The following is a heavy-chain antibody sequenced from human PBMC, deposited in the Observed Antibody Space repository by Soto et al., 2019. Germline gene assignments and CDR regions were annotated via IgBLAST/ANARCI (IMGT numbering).Heavy chain of an antibody. V-gene: IGHV4-59*01. CDR2: IYYSGST. D-gene: IGHD3-22*01. Sequence: SETLSPTCTVSGGSISSYYWSWIRQPPGKGLEWIGYIYYSGSTNYNPSLKSRVTISVDTSKNQFSLKLSSVTAADTAVYYCARGGGYLDPYYFDYWGQGTLVTVSS. CDR3: ARGGGYLDPYYFDY. CDR1: GGSISSYY. J-gene: IGHJ4*02.